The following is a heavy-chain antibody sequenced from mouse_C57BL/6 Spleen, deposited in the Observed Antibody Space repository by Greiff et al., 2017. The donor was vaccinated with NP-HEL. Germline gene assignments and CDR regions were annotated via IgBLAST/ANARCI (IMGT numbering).Heavy chain of an antibody. Sequence: VQLQQSGPELVKPGASVKISCKASGYAFSSSWMNWVKQRPGKGLEWIGRIYPGDGDTNYNGKFKGKATLTADKSSSTAYMQLSSLTSEDSAVYVCARRDGSSYNYAMDYWGQGTSVTVSS. CDR3: ARRDGSSYNYAMDY. CDR2: IYPGDGDT. V-gene: IGHV1-82*01. CDR1: GYAFSSSW. J-gene: IGHJ4*01. D-gene: IGHD1-1*01.